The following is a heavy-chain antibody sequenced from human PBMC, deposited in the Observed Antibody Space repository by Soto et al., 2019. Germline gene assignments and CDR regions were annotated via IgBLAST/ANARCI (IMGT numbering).Heavy chain of an antibody. J-gene: IGHJ3*02. D-gene: IGHD3-22*01. V-gene: IGHV5-51*01. CDR1: GYTFTNNW. CDR2: IYAGDSDT. Sequence: PGESLKLSCKGSGYTFTNNWIAWVRQMPGKGLEWMGLIYAGDSDTKYSPSFQGHVTVSVDKSISTAYLHWTSLKASDTAMYYCARRGSVTDSNGFLWGPTNGFDIWGQGTMVTVSS. CDR3: ARRGSVTDSNGFLWGPTNGFDI.